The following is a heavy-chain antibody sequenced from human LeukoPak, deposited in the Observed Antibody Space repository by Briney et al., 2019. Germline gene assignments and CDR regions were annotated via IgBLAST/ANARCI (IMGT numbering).Heavy chain of an antibody. CDR1: GGPFSSVDYC. Sequence: SETLSLTCTVSGGPFSSVDYCWCWIRQHPEKGLAWIGFICFSRSTYYNASLKSRVTISVDTPKKQFALMLTSVTATDTAVYYCARDGSVYSGSFDFWGQGTLVTVSS. CDR2: ICFSRST. CDR3: ARDGSVYSGSFDF. V-gene: IGHV4-31*03. J-gene: IGHJ4*02. D-gene: IGHD3-3*01.